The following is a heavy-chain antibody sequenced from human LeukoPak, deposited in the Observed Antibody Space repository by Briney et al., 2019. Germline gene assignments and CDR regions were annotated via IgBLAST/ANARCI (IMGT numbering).Heavy chain of an antibody. V-gene: IGHV1-69*05. Sequence: GASVKVSCKASGYAFTGYYIHWVRQAPGQGLEWMGGIIPIFGTANYAQKFQGRVTITTDESTSTAYMELSSLRSEDTAVYYCAREAWFGELSYFDYWGQGTLVTVSS. J-gene: IGHJ4*02. D-gene: IGHD3-10*01. CDR1: GYAFTGYY. CDR3: AREAWFGELSYFDY. CDR2: IIPIFGTA.